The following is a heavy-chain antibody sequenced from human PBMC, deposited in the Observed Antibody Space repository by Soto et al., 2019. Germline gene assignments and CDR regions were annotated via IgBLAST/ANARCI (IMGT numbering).Heavy chain of an antibody. D-gene: IGHD4-17*01. CDR2: IGTAGDT. Sequence: GGSLRLSCAASGFTFSSYDMHWVRQATGKGLEWVSAIGTAGDTYYPGSVKGRFTISRENAKNSLYLQMNSLRAGDTAVYYCARSLGSGYGDDTGAFDIWGQGXMVTVSS. J-gene: IGHJ3*02. CDR3: ARSLGSGYGDDTGAFDI. V-gene: IGHV3-13*01. CDR1: GFTFSSYD.